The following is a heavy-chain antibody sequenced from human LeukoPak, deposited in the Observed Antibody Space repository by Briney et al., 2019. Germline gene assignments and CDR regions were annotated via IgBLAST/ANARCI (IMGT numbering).Heavy chain of an antibody. V-gene: IGHV3-48*01. J-gene: IGHJ4*02. CDR3: AFDCGGDCYSEFD. Sequence: GSLRLSCAASGFTFSSYSMNWVRQAPGKGLEWVSYISSSSSTIYYADSVKGRFTISRDNAKNSLYLQMNSLRAEDTAVYYCAFDCGGDCYSEFDWGQGTLVTVSS. CDR1: GFTFSSYS. D-gene: IGHD2-21*02. CDR2: ISSSSSTI.